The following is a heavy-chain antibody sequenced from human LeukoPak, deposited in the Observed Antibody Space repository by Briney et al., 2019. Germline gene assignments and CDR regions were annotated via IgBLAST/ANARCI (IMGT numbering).Heavy chain of an antibody. CDR3: ARPITMVREKDYYYGMDV. D-gene: IGHD3-10*01. V-gene: IGHV5-51*01. CDR1: GSTFTSYW. J-gene: IGHJ6*02. CDR2: IYPGDSDT. Sequence: GESLQISCQGSGSTFTSYWIGWVRPLPGKGLEWMGIIYPGDSDTRYSPSFQGQVTISADKSISTAYLQWSSLKASDTAMYYCARPITMVREKDYYYGMDVWGQGTTVTVSS.